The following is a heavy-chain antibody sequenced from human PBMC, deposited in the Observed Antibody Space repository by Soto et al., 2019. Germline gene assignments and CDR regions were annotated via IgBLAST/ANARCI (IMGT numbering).Heavy chain of an antibody. D-gene: IGHD3-16*01. CDR3: VREGGDNWLDP. V-gene: IGHV4-30-4*01. CDR1: GGSISSGDYC. Sequence: SETLSLTCTVSGGSISSGDYCWSWIPQPPGKGLEWIGYIYYSGSTFYNPSLKNRVTISLDTSKIQFSLKLSSVTAADTAVYYCVREGGDNWLDPWGQGTPVTVSS. CDR2: IYYSGST. J-gene: IGHJ5*02.